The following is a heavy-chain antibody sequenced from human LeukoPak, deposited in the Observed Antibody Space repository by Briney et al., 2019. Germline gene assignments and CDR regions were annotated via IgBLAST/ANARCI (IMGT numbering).Heavy chain of an antibody. CDR2: ISGSGGST. Sequence: GGSLRLSCAASGFTFSSYAMSWVRQAPGEGVEWVSAISGSGGSTYNADSVKGRFTISRDNSKNTLYMQMNSLRAEDTAVYNCAKDSHPYCSGGSCYYYFDYWGQGTLVTVSS. V-gene: IGHV3-23*01. CDR3: AKDSHPYCSGGSCYYYFDY. D-gene: IGHD2-15*01. CDR1: GFTFSSYA. J-gene: IGHJ4*02.